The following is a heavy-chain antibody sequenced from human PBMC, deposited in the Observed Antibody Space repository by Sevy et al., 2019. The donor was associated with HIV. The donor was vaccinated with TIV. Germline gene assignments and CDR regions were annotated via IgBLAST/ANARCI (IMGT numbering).Heavy chain of an antibody. D-gene: IGHD6-19*01. Sequence: GGSLRLSCAASGFSFSGYGMHWVRQAPGKGLEWVAVIWYDGSNKEYADSVKGRFTISRDNSKNTLYLQMNSLRAEDTAVYYCAREYIAVAGIGYYFKYWGQGTLVTVSS. CDR3: AREYIAVAGIGYYFKY. J-gene: IGHJ4*02. CDR2: IWYDGSNK. CDR1: GFSFSGYG. V-gene: IGHV3-33*01.